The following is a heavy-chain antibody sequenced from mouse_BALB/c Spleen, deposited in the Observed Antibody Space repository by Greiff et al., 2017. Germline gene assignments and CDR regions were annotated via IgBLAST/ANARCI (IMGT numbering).Heavy chain of an antibody. CDR3: ARCYDGYYPYAMDY. CDR2: ISYDGSN. D-gene: IGHD2-3*01. V-gene: IGHV3-6*02. J-gene: IGHJ4*01. Sequence: EVQLQQSGPGLVKPSQSLSLTCSVTGYSITSGYYWNWIRQFPGNKLEWMGYISYDGSNNYNPSLKNRISITRDTSKNQFFLKLNSVTTEDTATYYCARCYDGYYPYAMDYWGQGTSVTVSS. CDR1: GYSITSGYY.